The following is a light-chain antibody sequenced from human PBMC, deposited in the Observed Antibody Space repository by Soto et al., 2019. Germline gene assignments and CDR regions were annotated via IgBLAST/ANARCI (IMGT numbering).Light chain of an antibody. J-gene: IGKJ4*01. CDR3: YQYGRSAPLP. CDR1: QIPSNSF. Sequence: EIVLTQSPGTLSLSPGERATLSCRASQIPSNSFLAWYQHKTGQAPRLLIYGSSTRATGIPDRFSGSASGTDFTLTIIRLEPEDFAVYYCYQYGRSAPLPFGGGTKVENK. V-gene: IGKV3-20*01. CDR2: GSS.